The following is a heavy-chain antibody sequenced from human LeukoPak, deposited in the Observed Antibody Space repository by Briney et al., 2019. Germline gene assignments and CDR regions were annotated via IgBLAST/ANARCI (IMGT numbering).Heavy chain of an antibody. J-gene: IGHJ5*02. V-gene: IGHV5-51*01. CDR1: GYIFTSYW. Sequence: GESLKISCKASGYIFTSYWIAWVRQMPGKGLEWMGIIYPGDSDTRYSPSFQGQVTISADKSISAAYLQWSSLKASDTAMYYCARHVTTTATSWFDPWGQGTLVTVSS. CDR3: ARHVTTTATSWFDP. D-gene: IGHD1-1*01. CDR2: IYPGDSDT.